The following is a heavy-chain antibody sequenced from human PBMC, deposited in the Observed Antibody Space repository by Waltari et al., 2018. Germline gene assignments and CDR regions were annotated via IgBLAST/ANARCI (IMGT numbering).Heavy chain of an antibody. CDR1: GFTFSSYA. CDR3: ARAPMSGAATGTFDF. CDR2: IYHSGNT. J-gene: IGHJ4*02. V-gene: IGHV4-38-2*01. Sequence: VQLLESGGGLVQPGGSLRLSCAASGFTFSSYAMSWVRQAPGKGLEWIGSIYHSGNTYYNPSLKGRLTISVDTSKNQFSLRLSSVTAADTAVYYCARAPMSGAATGTFDFWGLGSLVTVSP. D-gene: IGHD6-13*01.